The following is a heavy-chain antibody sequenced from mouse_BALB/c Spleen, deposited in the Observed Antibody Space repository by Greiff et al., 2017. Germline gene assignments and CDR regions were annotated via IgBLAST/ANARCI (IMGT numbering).Heavy chain of an antibody. CDR3: ARSYDYDEAWFAY. CDR1: GFSLTSYG. V-gene: IGHV2-9*02. J-gene: IGHJ3*01. D-gene: IGHD2-4*01. Sequence: QVQLKESGPGLVAPSQSLSITCTVSGFSLTSYGVHWVRQPPGKGLEWLGVIWAGGSTNYNSALMSRLSISKDNSKSQVFLKMNSLQTDDTAMYYCARSYDYDEAWFAYWGQGTLVTVSA. CDR2: IWAGGST.